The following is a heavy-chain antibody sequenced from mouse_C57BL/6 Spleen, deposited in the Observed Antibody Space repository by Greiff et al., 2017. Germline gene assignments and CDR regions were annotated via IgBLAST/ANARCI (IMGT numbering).Heavy chain of an antibody. CDR2: ISYDGSN. D-gene: IGHD2-5*01. CDR1: GYSITSGYY. CDR3: ARGGYYSNYGWYFDV. J-gene: IGHJ1*03. V-gene: IGHV3-6*01. Sequence: ESGPGLVKPSQSLSLTCSVTGYSITSGYYWNWIRQFPGNKLEWMGYISYDGSNNYNPSLKNRISITRDTSKNQFFLKLNSVTTEDTATYYCARGGYYSNYGWYFDVWGTGTTVTVSS.